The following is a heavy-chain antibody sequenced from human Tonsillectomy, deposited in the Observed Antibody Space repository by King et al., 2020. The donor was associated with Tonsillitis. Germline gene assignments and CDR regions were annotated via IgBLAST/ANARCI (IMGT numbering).Heavy chain of an antibody. CDR3: ARDAGKRDSYYFDY. Sequence: VQLVESGGGLVQPGGSLRLSCAASGFTFSRYWVGWFRQAPGKGLEWVDNIKQDGSEKYYVDSVRGRFTISRDNAKNSLYLQLNSLRAEDTAVYYCARDAGKRDSYYFDYWGQGTLVTVSS. CDR2: IKQDGSEK. V-gene: IGHV3-7*01. CDR1: GFTFSRYW. J-gene: IGHJ4*02. D-gene: IGHD1-14*01.